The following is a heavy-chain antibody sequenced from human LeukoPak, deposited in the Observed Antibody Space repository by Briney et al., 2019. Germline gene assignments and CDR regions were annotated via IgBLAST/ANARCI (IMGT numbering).Heavy chain of an antibody. V-gene: IGHV4-61*02. CDR3: ARDYGGNNWFDP. CDR2: IYTSGST. J-gene: IGHJ5*02. D-gene: IGHD4-23*01. Sequence: PSETLSLTCTVSGGSISSGSYYWSWIRQPAGKGLEGIGRIYTSGSTNYNPSLKSRVTISVDTSKNQFSLKLSSVTAADTAVYYCARDYGGNNWFDPWGQGTLVTVSS. CDR1: GGSISSGSYY.